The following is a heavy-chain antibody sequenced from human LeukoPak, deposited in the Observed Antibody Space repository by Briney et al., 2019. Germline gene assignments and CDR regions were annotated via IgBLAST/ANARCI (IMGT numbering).Heavy chain of an antibody. J-gene: IGHJ3*02. V-gene: IGHV3-21*01. Sequence: ISSSTNYIYYADSVKGRFTISRDNAKNSLYLQMNSLRAEDTAVYYCARGRGPWSSDAFDIWGQGTVVTVSS. D-gene: IGHD3-10*01. CDR3: ARGRGPWSSDAFDI. CDR2: ISSSTNYI.